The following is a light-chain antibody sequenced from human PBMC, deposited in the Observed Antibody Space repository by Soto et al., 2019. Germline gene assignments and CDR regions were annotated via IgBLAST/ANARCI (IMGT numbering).Light chain of an antibody. J-gene: IGKJ1*01. CDR3: QQYNTYSWT. V-gene: IGKV1-5*01. CDR1: QSISSW. Sequence: IRLTNSPSSFSASTGDRVPITCRASQSISSWLAWYQQKPGRAPKLLIYDASTLETGVPSRISGSGSGTQFTLTISSLQPDDFATYYCQQYNTYSWTFGQGTKVDIK. CDR2: DAS.